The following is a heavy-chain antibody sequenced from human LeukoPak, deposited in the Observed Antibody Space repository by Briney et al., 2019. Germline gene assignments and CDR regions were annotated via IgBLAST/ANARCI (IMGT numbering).Heavy chain of an antibody. Sequence: HPGGSLRLSCAASGFTLSTFVMIWVRQPPGKGREWVAKIKQDGSEKYYVDSVKGRFTISRENGKNSLYLKMNSLRAEDTAVYYCAIVLTVFHRYFDYWGQGTLVTVSP. CDR3: AIVLTVFHRYFDY. CDR2: IKQDGSEK. D-gene: IGHD3-9*01. V-gene: IGHV3-7*01. J-gene: IGHJ4*02. CDR1: GFTLSTFV.